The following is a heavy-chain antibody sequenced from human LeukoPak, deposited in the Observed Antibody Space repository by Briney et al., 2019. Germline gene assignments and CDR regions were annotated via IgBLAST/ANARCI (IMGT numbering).Heavy chain of an antibody. Sequence: EASVKVSCKASGGTFSSYAISWVRQAPGQGLEWMGGIIPIFGTANYAQKFQGRVTITADESTSTAYMELSSLRSEDTAVYYCARAIVVVPAADYYYYYMDVWGKGTTVTVSS. CDR1: GGTFSSYA. J-gene: IGHJ6*03. CDR3: ARAIVVVPAADYYYYYMDV. CDR2: IIPIFGTA. D-gene: IGHD2-2*01. V-gene: IGHV1-69*13.